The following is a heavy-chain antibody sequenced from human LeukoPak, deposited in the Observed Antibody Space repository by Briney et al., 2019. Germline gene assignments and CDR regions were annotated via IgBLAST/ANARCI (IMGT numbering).Heavy chain of an antibody. CDR2: INPNSGGT. V-gene: IGHV1-2*02. Sequence: GASVKVSCKASGYTFTSYGISWVRQAPGQGLEWMGWINPNSGGTNYAQKFQGRVSMTRDTSISTAYMELSRLRSDDTAVYYCARDPPAWSWYDFWSGYQNAFDIWGQGTMVTVSS. CDR3: ARDPPAWSWYDFWSGYQNAFDI. D-gene: IGHD3-3*01. J-gene: IGHJ3*02. CDR1: GYTFTSYG.